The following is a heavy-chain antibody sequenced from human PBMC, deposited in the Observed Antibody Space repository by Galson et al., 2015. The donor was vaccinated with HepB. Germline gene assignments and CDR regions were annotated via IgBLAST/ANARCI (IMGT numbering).Heavy chain of an antibody. V-gene: IGHV1-18*04. J-gene: IGHJ4*02. CDR3: ARDVWERHPTPSQSDY. Sequence: QSGAEVKKPGPSVKVSCKASGYTFTNYGITWVRQAPGQGLEWMGWISYNGKTNYAQKVQGRVTMTTDTSTTTAYMELRSLRSDDTAIYYCARDVWERHPTPSQSDYWGQGTLVTVSS. CDR2: ISYNGKT. CDR1: GYTFTNYG. D-gene: IGHD1-1*01.